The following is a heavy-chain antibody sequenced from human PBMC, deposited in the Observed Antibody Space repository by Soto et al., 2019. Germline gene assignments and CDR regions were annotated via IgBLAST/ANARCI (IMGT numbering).Heavy chain of an antibody. J-gene: IGHJ4*02. V-gene: IGHV3-53*01. CDR1: GFTVSNNY. Sequence: EVQLVESGGGLIQPGGSLRLSCAVSGFTVSNNYMSWVRQAPGKGLEGVSVIYSGGYTAYGDSVKGRFTISRDNSKNTPFLQMKTPGAAAPAVFSWGANPGGGGYWGQGTLVTVSS. CDR2: IYSGGYT. CDR3: GANPGGGGY. D-gene: IGHD3-10*01.